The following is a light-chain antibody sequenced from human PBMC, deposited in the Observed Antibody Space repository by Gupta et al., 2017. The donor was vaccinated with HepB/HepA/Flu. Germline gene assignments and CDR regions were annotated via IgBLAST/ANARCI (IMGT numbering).Light chain of an antibody. Sequence: DIQMTQSPSSLSASVGDRVIITCRARQNIRKYLNWYQQKPGKAPKLLIYAASNLQSGVPSRFSGGGSGTDFTLTISSLQPEDFATYYGQQTYSPPCSFGQGTKLEIK. CDR1: QNIRKY. J-gene: IGKJ2*04. V-gene: IGKV1-39*01. CDR3: QQTYSPPCS. CDR2: AAS.